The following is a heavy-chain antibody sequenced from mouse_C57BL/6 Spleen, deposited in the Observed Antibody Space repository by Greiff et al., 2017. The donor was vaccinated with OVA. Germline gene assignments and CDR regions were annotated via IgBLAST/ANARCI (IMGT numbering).Heavy chain of an antibody. CDR3: ARHSTVVFDY. CDR1: GFTFSSYG. J-gene: IGHJ2*01. V-gene: IGHV5-6*02. Sequence: DVMLVESGGDLVKPGGSLKLSCAASGFTFSSYGMSWVRQTPDKRLEWVATISSGGSYTYYPDSVKGRFTISRDNAKNTLYLQMSSLKSEDTAMYYCARHSTVVFDYWGQGTTLTVSS. CDR2: ISSGGSYT. D-gene: IGHD4-1*02.